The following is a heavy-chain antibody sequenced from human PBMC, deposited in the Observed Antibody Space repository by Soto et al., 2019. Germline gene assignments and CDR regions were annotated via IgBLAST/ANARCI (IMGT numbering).Heavy chain of an antibody. J-gene: IGHJ4*02. CDR1: GFSLSTSGVG. V-gene: IGHV2-5*02. CDR2: IYWDDDK. Sequence: QITLKESGPTLVKPTQTLTLTCTFSGFSLSTSGVGVGWIRQPPGKALEWLALIYWDDDKRYSPSLKSRLTITKDTSKNRVVLTMTTIDPVDTATYYCAHRPGHDNYFDYWGQGTLVTVSS. D-gene: IGHD3-9*01. CDR3: AHRPGHDNYFDY.